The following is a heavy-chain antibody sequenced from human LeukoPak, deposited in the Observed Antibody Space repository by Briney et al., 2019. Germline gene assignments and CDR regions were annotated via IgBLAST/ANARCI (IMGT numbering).Heavy chain of an antibody. J-gene: IGHJ4*02. V-gene: IGHV3-30*04. CDR1: GFTFSSYA. Sequence: GGSLRLSCAASGFTFSSYAMHWVRQAPGKGLEWVAVMSYDGSNKYYADSLKGRFTISRDNSKNTLFLQMNSLRAEDTAVYYCAKDHLYAFWSGYYDYWGQGTLVTVSS. CDR3: AKDHLYAFWSGYYDY. D-gene: IGHD3-3*01. CDR2: MSYDGSNK.